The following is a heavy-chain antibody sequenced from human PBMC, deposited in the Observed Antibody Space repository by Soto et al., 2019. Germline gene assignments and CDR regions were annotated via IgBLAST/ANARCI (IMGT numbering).Heavy chain of an antibody. CDR3: ARESYVWGSYPYGFDY. D-gene: IGHD3-16*01. V-gene: IGHV3-48*02. CDR2: ISSSSSTI. J-gene: IGHJ4*02. Sequence: GGSLRLSCAASGFTFSSYSMNWVRQAPGKGLEWVSYISSSSSTIYYADSVKGRFTISRDNAKNSLYLQMNSLRDEDTAVYYCARESYVWGSYPYGFDYWGQGTLVTVSS. CDR1: GFTFSSYS.